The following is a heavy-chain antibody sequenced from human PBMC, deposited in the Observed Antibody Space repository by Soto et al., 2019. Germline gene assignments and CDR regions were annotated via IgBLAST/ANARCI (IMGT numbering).Heavy chain of an antibody. V-gene: IGHV4-34*01. CDR1: GGSFSGYY. CDR3: ARRRDYYGSGSYYLTFFDY. J-gene: IGHJ4*02. Sequence: SETLSLTXAVYGGSFSGYYWSWIRQPPGKGLEWIGEINHSGSTNYNPSLKSRVTISVDTSKNQFSLKLSSVTAADTAVYYCARRRDYYGSGSYYLTFFDYWGQGTLVTVSS. D-gene: IGHD3-10*01. CDR2: INHSGST.